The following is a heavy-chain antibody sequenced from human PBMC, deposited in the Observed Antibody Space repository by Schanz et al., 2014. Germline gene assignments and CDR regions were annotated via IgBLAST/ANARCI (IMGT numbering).Heavy chain of an antibody. CDR1: GGTFSSYS. CDR3: ARAFGGYDPAGALDY. D-gene: IGHD5-12*01. J-gene: IGHJ4*02. CDR2: ISPYNGNT. Sequence: QVQLVQSGAEVKKPGSSVKVSCKLSGGTFSSYSISWVRQAPGQGLEWMGWISPYNGNTNYAQKFQGWVTMTRDTSISTAYMELSRLKSDDTAVYYCARAFGGYDPAGALDYWGQGTLVTVSS. V-gene: IGHV1-2*04.